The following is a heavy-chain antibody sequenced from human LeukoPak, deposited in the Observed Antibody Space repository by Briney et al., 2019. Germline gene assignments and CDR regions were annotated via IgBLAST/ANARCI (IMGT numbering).Heavy chain of an antibody. CDR2: IYYSGST. V-gene: IGHV4-39*01. CDR3: ARHMIVVVTYDAFDI. CDR1: GGSISSSSYY. J-gene: IGHJ3*02. Sequence: SETLSLTCTVSGGSISSSSYYWGWIRQPPGKGLEWIGGIYYSGSTYYNPSLKSRVTISVDTSKNQFSLKLSSVTAADTAVYYCARHMIVVVTYDAFDIWGQGTMVTVSS. D-gene: IGHD3-22*01.